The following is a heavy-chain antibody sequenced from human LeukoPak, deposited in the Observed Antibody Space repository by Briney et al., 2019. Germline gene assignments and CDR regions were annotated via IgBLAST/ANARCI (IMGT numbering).Heavy chain of an antibody. CDR2: MYLSGTT. J-gene: IGHJ4*02. D-gene: IGHD3-22*01. V-gene: IGHV4-4*02. CDR1: GDSINSLDL. CDR3: AGLVGRYSSGLYYYYFDY. Sequence: TSGTLSLPCTVSGDSINSLDLWSWVRQPPGKGLEWIGEMYLSGTTHSNPSVKSRVTISIDKSKNQFFLNLSSVTAADTAVYYCAGLVGRYSSGLYYYYFDYWGQGTLVTVSS.